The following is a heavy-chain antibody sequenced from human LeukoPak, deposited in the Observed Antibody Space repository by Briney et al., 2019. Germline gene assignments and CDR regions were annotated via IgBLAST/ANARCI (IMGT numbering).Heavy chain of an antibody. Sequence: SETLSLTCPVSGGSISSYYWSWIRQPPGKGLEWIGRIYTSGSTNYNPSLKSRVTMSVDTSKNQFSLKLSSVTAADTAVYYCARARLYDSRRDAFDIWGQGTMVTVSS. D-gene: IGHD3-22*01. CDR2: IYTSGST. CDR1: GGSISSYY. CDR3: ARARLYDSRRDAFDI. V-gene: IGHV4-4*07. J-gene: IGHJ3*02.